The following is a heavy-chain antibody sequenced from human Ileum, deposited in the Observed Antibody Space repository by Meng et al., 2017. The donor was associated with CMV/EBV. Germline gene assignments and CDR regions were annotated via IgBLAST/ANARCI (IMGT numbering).Heavy chain of an antibody. Sequence: QVQLVQAGAGGKKPGSSGKVSCEVSGGTLSSNAISWVRHAPGQGLEWMGVISPIFRTSNYAQKFQGRLTITADESTSTAYMELSSLTSGDTAVYYCATSGRGPKYYFDYWGQGTLVTVSS. CDR1: GGTLSSNA. CDR2: ISPIFRTS. CDR3: ATSGRGPKYYFDY. V-gene: IGHV1-69*12. D-gene: IGHD1-14*01. J-gene: IGHJ4*02.